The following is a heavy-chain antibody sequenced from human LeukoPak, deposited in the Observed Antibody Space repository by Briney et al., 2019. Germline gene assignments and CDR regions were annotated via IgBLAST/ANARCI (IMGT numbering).Heavy chain of an antibody. CDR3: ARSDGYGLVGI. CDR1: GGSISSSNW. Sequence: SGTLSLTCAVSGGSISSSNWWRWVRQPPGKGLEWIGEIYHSGSTNYNPSLKSRVTISVDKCKHQFSLKLSSVTAADTAVYYCARSDGYGLVGIWGQGTMVTVSS. V-gene: IGHV4-4*02. D-gene: IGHD3-10*01. CDR2: IYHSGST. J-gene: IGHJ3*02.